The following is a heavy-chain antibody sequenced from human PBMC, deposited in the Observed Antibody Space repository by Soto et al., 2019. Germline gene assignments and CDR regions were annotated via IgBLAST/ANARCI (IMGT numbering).Heavy chain of an antibody. V-gene: IGHV4-39*01. CDR2: IYYSGSI. CDR1: GGSISSSSYY. Sequence: TSETLSLTWSVSGGSISSSSYYWGWIRQPPGKGLEWIGSIYYSGSIYYNQSLKSRVTISVDTSKNQFSLKLSSVTAAETAVYYCARQSSGWYNWFDPWGQGTLVTVSS. J-gene: IGHJ5*02. CDR3: ARQSSGWYNWFDP. D-gene: IGHD6-19*01.